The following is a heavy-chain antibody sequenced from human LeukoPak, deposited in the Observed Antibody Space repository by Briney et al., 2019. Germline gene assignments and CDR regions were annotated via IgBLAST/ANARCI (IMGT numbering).Heavy chain of an antibody. V-gene: IGHV3-21*01. J-gene: IGHJ3*02. CDR1: GFTLSTYT. CDR3: AREGGNPDAFDI. D-gene: IGHD4-23*01. CDR2: ISSTSSYI. Sequence: PGGSLRLSCAASGFTLSTYTMNWVRQAPGKGLEWVSSISSTSSYIYYADSVKGRFTISRDNAKNSLYLQMNNLRAGDTAVYYCAREGGNPDAFDIWGQGTMVTVSS.